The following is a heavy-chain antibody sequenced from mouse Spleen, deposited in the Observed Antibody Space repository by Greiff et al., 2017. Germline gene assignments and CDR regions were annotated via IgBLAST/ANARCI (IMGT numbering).Heavy chain of an antibody. V-gene: IGHV10-1*01. CDR1: GFSFNTYA. Sequence: EVQRVESGGGLVQPKGSLKLSCAASGFSFNTYAMNWVRQAPGKGLEWVARIRSKSNNYATYYADSVKDRFTISRDDSESMLYLQMNNLKTEDTAMYYCVRPPYGNYDWYFDVWGAGTTVTVSS. CDR2: IRSKSNNYAT. CDR3: VRPPYGNYDWYFDV. D-gene: IGHD2-1*01. J-gene: IGHJ1*01.